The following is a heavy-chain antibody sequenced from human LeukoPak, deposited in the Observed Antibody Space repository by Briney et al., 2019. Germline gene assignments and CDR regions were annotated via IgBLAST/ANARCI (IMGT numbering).Heavy chain of an antibody. V-gene: IGHV4-39*01. CDR1: GGSISSSSYY. Sequence: SETLSLTCTVSGGSISSSSYYWGWIRQPPGKGLEWIGSIYYSGSTYYNPSLKSRVTISVDTSKNQFSLKLSSVTAADTAVYYCARHAPQYSGSWLDYWGQGTLVTVSS. J-gene: IGHJ4*02. CDR3: ARHAPQYSGSWLDY. D-gene: IGHD6-13*01. CDR2: IYYSGST.